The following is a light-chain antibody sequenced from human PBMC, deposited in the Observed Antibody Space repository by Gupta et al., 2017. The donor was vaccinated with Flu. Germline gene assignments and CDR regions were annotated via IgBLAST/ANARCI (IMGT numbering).Light chain of an antibody. CDR3: QSADSSDTWI. J-gene: IGLJ2*01. V-gene: IGLV3-25*02. CDR2: KDT. CDR1: VLSQRY. Sequence: QPPSVSASPGQTARITCSGDVLSQRYTYWYQQKAGQAPVLVIYKDTERPSGIPERFSGSSSGTTVALTITGVQAEDEADYFCQSADSSDTWIFGGGTKLTVL.